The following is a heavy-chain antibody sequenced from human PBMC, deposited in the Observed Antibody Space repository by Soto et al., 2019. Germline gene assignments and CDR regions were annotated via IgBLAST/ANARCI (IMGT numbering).Heavy chain of an antibody. Sequence: PXETLRLSCAACGFTISIYARSWMREAPGKGLEWISDISGGGGRKYYAASKNLRFTISRDNSKNTLYLQMNSLRAEDTAVYYCAKGGIVYVARGCDYWGQATLVTVPS. CDR2: ISGGGGRK. CDR1: GFTISIYA. D-gene: IGHD1-26*01. J-gene: IGHJ4*02. V-gene: IGHV3-23*01. CDR3: AKGGIVYVARGCDY.